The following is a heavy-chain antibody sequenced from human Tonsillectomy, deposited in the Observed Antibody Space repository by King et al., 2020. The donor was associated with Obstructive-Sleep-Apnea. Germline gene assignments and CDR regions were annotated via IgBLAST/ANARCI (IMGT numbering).Heavy chain of an antibody. CDR2: IHYIGST. J-gene: IGHJ4*02. V-gene: IGHV4-39*07. D-gene: IGHD3-10*01. Sequence: QLQESGPGLLKPSETLSLTCTVSGGSISSSIDYWGWFLQPPGKGLEWFGSIHYIGSTYAKPFLKSRVTISVDTSKNQFSLTLSSVTAADTAVYYCASRPYYYGSGSYYYFDYWGQGTLVTVSS. CDR1: GGSISSSIDY. CDR3: ASRPYYYGSGSYYYFDY.